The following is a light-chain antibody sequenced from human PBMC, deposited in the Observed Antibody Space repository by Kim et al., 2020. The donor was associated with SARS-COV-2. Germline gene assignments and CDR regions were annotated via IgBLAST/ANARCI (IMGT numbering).Light chain of an antibody. J-gene: IGKJ1*01. CDR3: QQYDGYSWT. Sequence: DIQMTQSPSTLSASVGDRVTITCRASQSISIWLAWHQQKPGKAPKVLIYKASSLKSGVPSRFSGSGSGTEFTLTIRSLQPDDFSTYYCQQYDGYSWTFGQGTKVDIK. CDR1: QSISIW. CDR2: KAS. V-gene: IGKV1-5*03.